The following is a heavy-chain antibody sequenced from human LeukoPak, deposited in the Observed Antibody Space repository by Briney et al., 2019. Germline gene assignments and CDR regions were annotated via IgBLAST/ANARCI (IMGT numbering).Heavy chain of an antibody. J-gene: IGHJ4*02. CDR2: ISGSGDTI. Sequence: GGSLRLSCAASGFTFASYAMHWVRQAPGKGLEWVSAISGSGDTIFYADPVKGRFTVSRDNSKNTLYLQMNSLRVEDTAVYFCAKADPGTGAFDYWGQGSLVTVSS. D-gene: IGHD1-1*01. CDR3: AKADPGTGAFDY. V-gene: IGHV3-23*01. CDR1: GFTFASYA.